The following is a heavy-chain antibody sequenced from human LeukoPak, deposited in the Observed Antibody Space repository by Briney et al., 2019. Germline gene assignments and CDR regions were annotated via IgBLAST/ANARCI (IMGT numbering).Heavy chain of an antibody. CDR2: ISSSSSYI. CDR1: GFTFSSYS. V-gene: IGHV3-21*01. J-gene: IGHJ4*02. CDR3: ARDDGSMWYSGSYYDY. D-gene: IGHD1-26*01. Sequence: GGSLRLSCAASGFTFSSYSMNWVRQAPGKGLEWVSSISSSSSYIYYADSVKGRFTISRDNAKNSLYLQMNSLRAEDTAVYYCARDDGSMWYSGSYYDYWGQGTWSPSPQ.